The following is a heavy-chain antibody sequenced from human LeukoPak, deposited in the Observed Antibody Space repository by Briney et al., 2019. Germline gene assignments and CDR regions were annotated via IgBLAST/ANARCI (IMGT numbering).Heavy chain of an antibody. J-gene: IGHJ4*02. Sequence: GGSLRLSCAASGFTFSTYSMNWVRQAPGKGLEWVSSISSSSTYIYYADSVKGRFTISRDNAKNSLYLQMNSLRAEDTAVYYCARDPRYGDYPAWGQGTLVTVSS. CDR3: ARDPRYGDYPA. V-gene: IGHV3-21*01. D-gene: IGHD4-17*01. CDR1: GFTFSTYS. CDR2: ISSSSTYI.